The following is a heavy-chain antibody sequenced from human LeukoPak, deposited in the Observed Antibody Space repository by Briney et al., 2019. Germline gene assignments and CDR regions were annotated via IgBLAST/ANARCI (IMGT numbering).Heavy chain of an antibody. V-gene: IGHV3-66*04. CDR3: ASQRYSSSSMDY. Sequence: GGSMRLSCAASGFIVSSNHINWVRQTPAKGLEWVSITYSGDTTYYADSVKGRFTISRDNSKNTLYLQMNSLRAEDTAVYYCASQRYSSSSMDYWGQGTLVTVSS. D-gene: IGHD6-6*01. J-gene: IGHJ4*02. CDR2: TYSGDTT. CDR1: GFIVSSNH.